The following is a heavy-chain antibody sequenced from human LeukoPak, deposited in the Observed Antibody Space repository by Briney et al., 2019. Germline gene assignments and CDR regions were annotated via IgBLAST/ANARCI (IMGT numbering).Heavy chain of an antibody. J-gene: IGHJ4*02. CDR2: LSDSGGKT. V-gene: IGHV3-23*01. CDR3: AKVGLRLGGDY. Sequence: PGRSLRLSCAASGFVFGSYAMSWVRQAPGKGLEWVSTLSDSGGKTYYADSVKGRFTISRDNSKNTLYLQMNSLRAEDTAVYYCAKVGLRLGGDYWGQGTLVTVSS. CDR1: GFVFGSYA. D-gene: IGHD4-17*01.